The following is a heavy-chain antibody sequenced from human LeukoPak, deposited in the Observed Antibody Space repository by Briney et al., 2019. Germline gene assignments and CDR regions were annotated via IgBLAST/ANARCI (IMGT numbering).Heavy chain of an antibody. Sequence: PSETLSLTCTVSGGSISSYYWSWIRQPAGKGLEWIGRIYTSGSTNYNPSLKSRVTMSVDTSKNQFSLKLSSVTAADTAVYYCARNGGQWLRPYYYYMDVWGKGTTVTISS. CDR1: GGSISSYY. CDR3: ARNGGQWLRPYYYYMDV. CDR2: IYTSGST. J-gene: IGHJ6*03. D-gene: IGHD6-19*01. V-gene: IGHV4-4*07.